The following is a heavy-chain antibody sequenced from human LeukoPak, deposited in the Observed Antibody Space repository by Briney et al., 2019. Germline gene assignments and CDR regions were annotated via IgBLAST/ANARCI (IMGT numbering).Heavy chain of an antibody. Sequence: GGSLKISCQAFGYRFTTNWIAGVRQMPGKGRGWMGIIYPDDSNSRYSPSFQGQVTISVDKSISTAYLQWSSLQASDTAMYYCVREWAPGNRGAGMDVWGQGTTVTVSS. CDR3: VREWAPGNRGAGMDV. CDR2: IYPDDSNS. D-gene: IGHD3-3*01. J-gene: IGHJ6*02. CDR1: GYRFTTNW. V-gene: IGHV5-51*01.